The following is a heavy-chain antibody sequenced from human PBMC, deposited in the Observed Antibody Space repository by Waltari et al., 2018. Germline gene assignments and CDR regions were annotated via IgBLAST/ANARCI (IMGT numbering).Heavy chain of an antibody. V-gene: IGHV3-53*01. CDR3: ARELENDYVDYGMDV. J-gene: IGHJ6*02. CDR1: GFTVSSNY. Sequence: EVQLSESGGGLVQPGGSRRLSCAASGFTVSSNYMSWVRQAPGKGLEWVSVIYSGGSTYYADSVKGRFTISRDNSKNTLYLQMNSLRAEDTAVYYCARELENDYVDYGMDVWGQGTTVTVSS. CDR2: IYSGGST. D-gene: IGHD3-16*01.